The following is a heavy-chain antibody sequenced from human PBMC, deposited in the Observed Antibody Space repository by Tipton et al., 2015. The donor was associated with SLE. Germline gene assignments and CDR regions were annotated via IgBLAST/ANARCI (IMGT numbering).Heavy chain of an antibody. J-gene: IGHJ5*02. Sequence: GSLRLSCAASGFTFSSYAMSWVRQAPGKGLEWVSAISGSGGSTYYADSVKGRFTISRDNSKNTLYLQMNSLRAEDTAVYYCAKPFYDFWSGYSQGWFDPWGQGTLVTVSS. CDR3: AKPFYDFWSGYSQGWFDP. CDR2: ISGSGGST. D-gene: IGHD3-3*01. CDR1: GFTFSSYA. V-gene: IGHV3-23*01.